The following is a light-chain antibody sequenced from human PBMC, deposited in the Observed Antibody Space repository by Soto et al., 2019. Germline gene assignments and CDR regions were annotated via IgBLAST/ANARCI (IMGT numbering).Light chain of an antibody. CDR1: QRIWSSTNNKES. CDR3: QKYYSGPLT. Sequence: DIVLTQSPDSLAVSLGERATINCKSSQRIWSSTNNKESLAWYQQKPGQPPNLLIYWASTRESGVPDRFSGSGSGTDFTRTISSRQAEDVAVYYCQKYYSGPLTFGQGTRLEIK. J-gene: IGKJ5*01. CDR2: WAS. V-gene: IGKV4-1*01.